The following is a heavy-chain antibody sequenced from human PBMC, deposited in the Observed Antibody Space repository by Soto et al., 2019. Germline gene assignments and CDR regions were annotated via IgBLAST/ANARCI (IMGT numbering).Heavy chain of an antibody. Sequence: TLSLTCTVSGGSISSGGYYWSWIRQHPGKGLEWIGYIYYSGSTYYNPSLKSRVTISVDTSKNQFSLKLSSVTAADTAVYYCARPPRAFYYYYDMDVWGKGTTVTVSS. V-gene: IGHV4-31*02. CDR2: IYYSGST. CDR1: GGSISSGGYY. CDR3: ARPPRAFYYYYDMDV. J-gene: IGHJ6*03.